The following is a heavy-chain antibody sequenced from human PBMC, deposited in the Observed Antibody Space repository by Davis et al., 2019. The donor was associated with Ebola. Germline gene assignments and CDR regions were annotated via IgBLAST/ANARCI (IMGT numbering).Heavy chain of an antibody. J-gene: IGHJ4*02. Sequence: GGSLRLSCAPSGFTSSSYGMHRVRQAPGKGLEWVAVIWYDGSNKYYADPVKGRFTISRDNSKNTLYLQMNSLRAEDTAVYYCAREATYYYDSSGYYYGRSKYYFDYWGQGTLVTVSS. CDR2: IWYDGSNK. V-gene: IGHV3-33*01. CDR3: AREATYYYDSSGYYYGRSKYYFDY. D-gene: IGHD3-22*01. CDR1: GFTSSSYG.